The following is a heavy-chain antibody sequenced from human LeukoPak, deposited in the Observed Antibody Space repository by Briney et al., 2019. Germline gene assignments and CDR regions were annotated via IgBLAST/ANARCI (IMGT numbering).Heavy chain of an antibody. CDR1: GFTFSNYG. D-gene: IGHD2-15*01. J-gene: IGHJ4*02. CDR3: ARDASHCTSGTCYKMPDY. Sequence: TGGALRLSCAASGFTFSNYGFHWVRQAPGKGLEWVAFISYDGSDKYYADSVKGRFTISRDNSKNTLYLQMNSLRPEDTAMRYCARDASHCTSGTCYKMPDYWGQGTLVTVSS. CDR2: ISYDGSDK. V-gene: IGHV3-30*04.